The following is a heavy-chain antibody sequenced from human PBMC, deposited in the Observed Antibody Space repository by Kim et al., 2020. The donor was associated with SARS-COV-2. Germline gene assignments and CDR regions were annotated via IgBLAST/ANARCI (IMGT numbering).Heavy chain of an antibody. CDR1: GGSFSGYY. CDR2: INHSGST. V-gene: IGHV4-34*01. J-gene: IGHJ4*02. D-gene: IGHD6-13*01. CDR3: ARGRQQLGSFDY. Sequence: SETLSLTCAVYGGSFSGYYWSWIRQPPGKGLEWIGEINHSGSTNYNPSLKSRVTISVDTSKNQFSLNLTSVSVTAADTAVYYCARGRQQLGSFDYWGQG.